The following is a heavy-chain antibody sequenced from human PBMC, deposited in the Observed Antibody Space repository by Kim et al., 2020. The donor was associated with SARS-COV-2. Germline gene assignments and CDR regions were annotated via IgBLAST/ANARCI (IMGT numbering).Heavy chain of an antibody. J-gene: IGHJ5*02. V-gene: IGHV1-3*01. D-gene: IGHD3-10*01. CDR3: AREGSGSYNWFDP. Sequence: RYSQNFQGRVNITRDTSATTAYMELSSLTSKDTAVYYCAREGSGSYNWFDPWGQGTLVTVSS.